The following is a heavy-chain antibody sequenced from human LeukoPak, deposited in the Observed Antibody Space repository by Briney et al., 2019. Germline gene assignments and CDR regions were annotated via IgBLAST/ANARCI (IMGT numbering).Heavy chain of an antibody. CDR2: VFHTGTA. D-gene: IGHD4-17*01. CDR3: TKNDVGDYGT. Sequence: SETLSLTCSVSGASISRSTYYWGWIRQPPGKGLEWIGSVFHTGTAYYNPSLRSRVTISVDTSKNQFSLKLSFVTAAGTAVYYCTKNDVGDYGTWGQGTLVIVSS. CDR1: GASISRSTYY. V-gene: IGHV4-39*01. J-gene: IGHJ5*02.